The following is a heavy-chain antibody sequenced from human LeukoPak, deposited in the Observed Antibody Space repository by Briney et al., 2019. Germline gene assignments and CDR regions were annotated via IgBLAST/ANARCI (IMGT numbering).Heavy chain of an antibody. CDR3: ARGGPAAADY. V-gene: IGHV4-30-2*01. Sequence: PSETLSLTCAVSGGSISSGGYSWSWIRQPPGKGLEWVGYIYHSGSTYYNPSLKSRVTISVDRSKNQFSLKLSSVTAADTAVYYCARGGPAAADYWGQGTLVTVSS. CDR2: IYHSGST. J-gene: IGHJ4*02. D-gene: IGHD6-13*01. CDR1: GGSISSGGYS.